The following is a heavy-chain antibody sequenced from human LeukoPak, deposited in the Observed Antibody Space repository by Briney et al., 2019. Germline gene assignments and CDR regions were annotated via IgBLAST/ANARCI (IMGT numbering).Heavy chain of an antibody. CDR3: TRQASIAAREGDY. CDR1: GFTFSGSA. D-gene: IGHD6-6*01. Sequence: GGSLRLSCAASGFTFSGSAMHWVRQAPGKGLEWVGRIRSKANSYATAYAASVKGRFTISRDDSKNTAYLQMNSLKTEDTTVYYCTRQASIAAREGDYWGQGTLVTVSS. V-gene: IGHV3-73*01. CDR2: IRSKANSYAT. J-gene: IGHJ4*02.